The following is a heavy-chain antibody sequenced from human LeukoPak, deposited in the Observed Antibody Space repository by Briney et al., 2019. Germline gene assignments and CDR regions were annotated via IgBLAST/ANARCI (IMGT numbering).Heavy chain of an antibody. V-gene: IGHV4-61*02. CDR1: GGSISSGSYY. CDR3: ARDWGYCSSTSCSPGNWFDP. Sequence: SQTLSLTCTVSGGSISSGSYYWSWIRQPAGKGLEWIGRIYTSGSTNYNPSLKSRVTISVDTSKNQFSLKLSSVTAADTAMYYCARDWGYCSSTSCSPGNWFDPWGQGTLVTVSS. J-gene: IGHJ5*02. CDR2: IYTSGST. D-gene: IGHD2-2*01.